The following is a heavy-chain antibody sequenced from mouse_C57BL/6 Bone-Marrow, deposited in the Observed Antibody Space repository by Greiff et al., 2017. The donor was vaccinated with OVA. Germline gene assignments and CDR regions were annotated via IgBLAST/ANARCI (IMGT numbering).Heavy chain of an antibody. Sequence: EVQRVESGGGLVQPGGSLKLSCAASGFTFSDYYMYWVRQTPEKRLEWVAYISNGGGSTYYPDTVKGRFTISRDNAKNTLYLQMSRLKSEDTAMYYCARHNDYYGSSYWYFDVWGTGTTVTVSS. CDR3: ARHNDYYGSSYWYFDV. CDR2: ISNGGGST. CDR1: GFTFSDYY. D-gene: IGHD1-1*01. V-gene: IGHV5-12*01. J-gene: IGHJ1*03.